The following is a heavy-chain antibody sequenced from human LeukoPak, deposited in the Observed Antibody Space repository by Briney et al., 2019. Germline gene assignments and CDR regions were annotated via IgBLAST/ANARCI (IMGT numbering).Heavy chain of an antibody. V-gene: IGHV4-34*01. CDR2: MNHSGST. Sequence: SETLSLTCAVYGGSFSGYYWSWIRQPPGKGLEWIGEMNHSGSTNYNPSLTRRVNISVATSKTQFSLKLSSVTAADTAVYYCARPIVVVPLRAFDIWGDGTMVTVSS. D-gene: IGHD2-21*01. CDR3: ARPIVVVPLRAFDI. CDR1: GGSFSGYY. J-gene: IGHJ3*02.